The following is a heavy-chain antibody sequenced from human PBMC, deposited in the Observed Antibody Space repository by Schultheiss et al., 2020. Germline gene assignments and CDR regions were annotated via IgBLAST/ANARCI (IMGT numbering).Heavy chain of an antibody. CDR3: ARDPAPCKGSGGSCYGGWFDP. V-gene: IGHV1-18*01. J-gene: IGHJ5*02. Sequence: ASVKVSCKASGYTFTSYGISWVRQAPGQGLEWMGWISAYNGNTNYAQKLQGRVTMTTDTSTSTAYMELRSLRSDDTAVYYCARDPAPCKGSGGSCYGGWFDPWGQGTLVTVSS. CDR2: ISAYNGNT. D-gene: IGHD2-15*01. CDR1: GYTFTSYG.